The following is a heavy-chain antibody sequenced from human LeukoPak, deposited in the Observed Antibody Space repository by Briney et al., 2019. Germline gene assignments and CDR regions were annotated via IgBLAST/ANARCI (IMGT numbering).Heavy chain of an antibody. CDR3: ARRGTYYDSSGHDY. Sequence: GGSLRLSCAASGFTFSTYSGNWIRQAPGKGLEWVSSISDDSNYIFYADSVKGRFTISRDNAKNSLYLQMNSLRADDTAVYYCARRGTYYDSSGHDYWGQGTLVTVSS. V-gene: IGHV3-21*01. D-gene: IGHD3-22*01. J-gene: IGHJ4*02. CDR1: GFTFSTYS. CDR2: ISDDSNYI.